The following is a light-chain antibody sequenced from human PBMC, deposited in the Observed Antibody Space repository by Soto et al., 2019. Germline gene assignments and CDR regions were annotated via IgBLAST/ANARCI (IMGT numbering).Light chain of an antibody. J-gene: IGLJ3*02. CDR3: SSYVPGNVPVL. CDR1: SSDVGTYAL. CDR2: EVT. Sequence: QSVLTQPASVSGSPGQSITISCTGTSSDVGTYALVSWFQQHPGRAPKLIIYEVTKRPSGVSDRFSGSKSGDTASLTISGLQSEDEADYYCSSYVPGNVPVLFGGGTKLTVL. V-gene: IGLV2-23*02.